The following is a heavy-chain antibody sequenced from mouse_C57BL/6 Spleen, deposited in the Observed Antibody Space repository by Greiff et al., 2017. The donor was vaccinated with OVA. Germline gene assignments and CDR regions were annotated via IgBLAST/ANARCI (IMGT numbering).Heavy chain of an antibody. CDR3: ARERNRGGFAY. Sequence: VKLQQPGAELVRPGSSVKLSCKASGYTFTSYWMHWVKQRPIQGLEWIGNIDPSDSETHYNQKFKDKATLTVDKSSSTAYMQLSSLTSEDSAVYYCARERNRGGFAYWGQGTLVTVSA. J-gene: IGHJ3*01. V-gene: IGHV1-52*01. CDR1: GYTFTSYW. CDR2: IDPSDSET.